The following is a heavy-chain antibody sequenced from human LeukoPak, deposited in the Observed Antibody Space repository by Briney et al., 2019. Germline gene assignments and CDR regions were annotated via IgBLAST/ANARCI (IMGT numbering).Heavy chain of an antibody. J-gene: IGHJ6*03. Sequence: SVKVSCKASGGTFSSYTISWVRQAPGQGLEWMGRIIPILGIADYAQKFQGRVTITADKSTSTAYMELSSLRSEDTAVYYCARGYCSSTSCYYGYYYMDVWGKGTTVTVSS. CDR2: IIPILGIA. CDR3: ARGYCSSTSCYYGYYYMDV. D-gene: IGHD2-2*01. CDR1: GGTFSSYT. V-gene: IGHV1-69*02.